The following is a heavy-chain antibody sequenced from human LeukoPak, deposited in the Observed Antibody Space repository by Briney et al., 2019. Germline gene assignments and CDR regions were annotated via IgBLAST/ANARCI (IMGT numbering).Heavy chain of an antibody. CDR3: AREGRDGYYFDY. Sequence: KPSETLSLTCTVSGGSISSGDYYWSWIRQPPGKGLEWIGYIYYSGSTNYNPSLKSRVTISVDTSKNQFSLKLSSVTAADTAVYYCAREGRDGYYFDYWGQGTLVTVSS. D-gene: IGHD5-24*01. V-gene: IGHV4-61*08. CDR1: GGSISSGDYY. J-gene: IGHJ4*02. CDR2: IYYSGST.